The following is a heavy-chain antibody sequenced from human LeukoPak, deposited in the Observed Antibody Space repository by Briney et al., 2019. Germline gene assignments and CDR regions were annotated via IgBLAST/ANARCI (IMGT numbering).Heavy chain of an antibody. CDR3: FAGYYDSSGSYFDY. V-gene: IGHV3-30*03. CDR1: GFTFSSYS. CDR2: ISRDGSNK. Sequence: GGSLRLSCAASGFTFSSYSMNWVRQAPGKGLEWVAVISRDGSNKYYADSVKGRFTISRDNSKNTLYLQINSLRTEDTAVYYCFAGYYDSSGSYFDYWGQGTLVTVSS. D-gene: IGHD3-22*01. J-gene: IGHJ4*02.